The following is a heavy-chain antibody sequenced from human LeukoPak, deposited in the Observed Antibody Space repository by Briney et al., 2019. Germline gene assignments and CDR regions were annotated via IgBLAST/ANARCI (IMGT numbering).Heavy chain of an antibody. CDR3: ARVGDSSGYSVLDS. Sequence: SETLSLTCTVSGGSISGYYWSWIRRPPGKGLEWIGRIYYSGSADYNASLKSRATMFVDTSKNEFSLTLRSVTAADTAVYYCARVGDSSGYSVLDSWGQGTLVTASS. V-gene: IGHV4-59*01. J-gene: IGHJ4*02. CDR1: GGSISGYY. D-gene: IGHD3-22*01. CDR2: IYYSGSA.